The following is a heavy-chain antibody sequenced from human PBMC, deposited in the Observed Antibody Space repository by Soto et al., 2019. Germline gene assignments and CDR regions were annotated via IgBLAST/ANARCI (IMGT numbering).Heavy chain of an antibody. CDR1: GFTFSSYA. CDR2: ISVNGDNT. J-gene: IGHJ4*02. V-gene: IGHV3-23*01. Sequence: GGSLRLSCAASGFTFSSYAMTWFRQAPGKGLEWVSSISVNGDNTYYADSVRGRFTISRDTSKSTLFVQMNSLRADDTAVYYWAKLSAREYGDKMYYWGQETLVLVS. D-gene: IGHD4-17*01. CDR3: AKLSAREYGDKMYY.